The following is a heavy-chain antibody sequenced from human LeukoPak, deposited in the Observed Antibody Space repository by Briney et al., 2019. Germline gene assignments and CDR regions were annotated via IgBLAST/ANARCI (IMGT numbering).Heavy chain of an antibody. V-gene: IGHV3-74*01. CDR3: VRLLDLDY. Sequence: GGSLRLSCAASGFTLNNLWMQWVRQAPGKGLEWVSRINTDGRTTDYADSVKGRSTISRDNAKNTVYVLMTRLLAEDTAVYYCVRLLDLDYWGQGTLVTVSS. CDR2: INTDGRTT. D-gene: IGHD3-3*01. CDR1: GFTLNNLW. J-gene: IGHJ4*02.